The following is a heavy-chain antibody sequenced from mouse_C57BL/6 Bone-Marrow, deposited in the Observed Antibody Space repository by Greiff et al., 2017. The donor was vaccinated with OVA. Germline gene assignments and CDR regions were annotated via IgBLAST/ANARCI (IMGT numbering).Heavy chain of an antibody. CDR3: VRRGGSSYWYFDV. Sequence: EVKLQESGGGLVQPKGSLKLSCAASGFSFNTYALNWVRQAPGKGLEWVARIRSKSNNYATYYADSVKDRFTISRDDSESMLYLQMNNLKTEDTAMYYCVRRGGSSYWYFDVWGTGTTVTVSS. CDR2: IRSKSNNYAT. D-gene: IGHD1-3*01. V-gene: IGHV10-1*01. CDR1: GFSFNTYA. J-gene: IGHJ1*03.